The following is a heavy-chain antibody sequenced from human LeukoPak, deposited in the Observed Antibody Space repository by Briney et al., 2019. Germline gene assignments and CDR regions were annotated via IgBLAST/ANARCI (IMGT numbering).Heavy chain of an antibody. CDR1: GGTFSSYA. D-gene: IGHD2-8*01. Sequence: SVKVSCKASGGTFSSYAISWVRQAPGQGLEWMGGIIPIFGTANYAQKFQGRVTVTADESTSTAYMELSSLRSEDTAVYYCARVLLDCTNGVCYWLDWFDPWGQGTLVTVSS. CDR3: ARVLLDCTNGVCYWLDWFDP. V-gene: IGHV1-69*13. J-gene: IGHJ5*02. CDR2: IIPIFGTA.